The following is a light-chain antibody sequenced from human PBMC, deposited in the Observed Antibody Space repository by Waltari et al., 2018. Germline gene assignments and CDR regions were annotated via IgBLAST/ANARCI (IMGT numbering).Light chain of an antibody. CDR2: SNK. Sequence: QSVLTQPPSASGTPGQRVTISCSGSSSSIGSKTVNWYQQLTGMAPKLLIYSNKQRPPGVPDRFSGSKSGTSASLAISGLQSEDEADYYCAAWDDSLKGVFGGGTKLTVL. J-gene: IGLJ2*01. V-gene: IGLV1-44*01. CDR1: SSSIGSKT. CDR3: AAWDDSLKGV.